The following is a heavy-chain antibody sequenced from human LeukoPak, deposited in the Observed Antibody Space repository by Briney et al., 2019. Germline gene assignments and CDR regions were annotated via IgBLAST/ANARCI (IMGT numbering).Heavy chain of an antibody. CDR1: GGSFSGFY. CDR3: ARSYYYGSVDY. V-gene: IGHV4-34*01. J-gene: IGHJ4*02. D-gene: IGHD3-10*01. CDR2: INYTGST. Sequence: SETLSLTCAVYGGSFSGFYWSWIRHVPGKGLEWIGEINYTGSTSYNPSLKSRVTISVDTSQNQFFLLLTSVTAADTAVYYCARSYYYGSVDYWGQGTLVTVSS.